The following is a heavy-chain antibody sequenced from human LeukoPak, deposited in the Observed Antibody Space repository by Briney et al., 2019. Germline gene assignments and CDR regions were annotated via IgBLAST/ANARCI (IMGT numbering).Heavy chain of an antibody. Sequence: PGGSLRLSCAASGFTFSSFGMHWVRQAPGKGLEWVAVISYDGSNKYYADSVKGRFTISRDNSKNTLYLQMNSLKSEDTAVYYCAKDSTTLTLTFDYWGQGTLVTVSS. J-gene: IGHJ4*02. CDR3: AKDSTTLTLTFDY. D-gene: IGHD4-11*01. CDR2: ISYDGSNK. V-gene: IGHV3-30*18. CDR1: GFTFSSFG.